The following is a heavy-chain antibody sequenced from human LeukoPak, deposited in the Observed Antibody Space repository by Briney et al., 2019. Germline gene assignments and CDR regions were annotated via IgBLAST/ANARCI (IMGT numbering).Heavy chain of an antibody. CDR1: GFTFDTYS. D-gene: IGHD2-15*01. CDR2: INGHSDAI. J-gene: IGHJ4*02. V-gene: IGHV3-48*01. Sequence: PVGSLRLSCAASGFTFDTYSMNWVRQAPGKGLEWVSYINGHSDAIYYADSAKGRFTISRDNAKNSLYLQMNSLRAEDTAVYYCARDLPSGYSIDYWGQGTLVTVSS. CDR3: ARDLPSGYSIDY.